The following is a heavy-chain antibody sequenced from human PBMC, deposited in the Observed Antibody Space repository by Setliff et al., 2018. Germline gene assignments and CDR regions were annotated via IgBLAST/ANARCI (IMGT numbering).Heavy chain of an antibody. V-gene: IGHV1-2*02. Sequence: ASVKVSCKASGYTFTGYFIHWVRQAPGQGLEWMGWINPNSGGTNYAQKFQGRVTMTRNTSISTAYMELSSLRSEDTAVYYCARGAPGRYCSGGSCSYFGYWGQGILVTVSS. CDR2: INPNSGGT. CDR1: GYTFTGYF. J-gene: IGHJ4*02. CDR3: ARGAPGRYCSGGSCSYFGY. D-gene: IGHD2-15*01.